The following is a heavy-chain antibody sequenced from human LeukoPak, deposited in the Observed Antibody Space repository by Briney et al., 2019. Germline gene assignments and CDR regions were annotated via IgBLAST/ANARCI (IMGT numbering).Heavy chain of an antibody. Sequence: ASVKVSCKASGYTFTSNGISWVRQAPGQGLEWMGWISTKSGNTNYAQKYQGRVTMTTDTSTSTACMELRSLKSDDTAVYYCARGAREQQPDYYYGLDVWGQGTTVTVSS. CDR3: ARGAREQQPDYYYGLDV. CDR1: GYTFTSNG. J-gene: IGHJ6*02. D-gene: IGHD6-13*01. V-gene: IGHV1-18*01. CDR2: ISTKSGNT.